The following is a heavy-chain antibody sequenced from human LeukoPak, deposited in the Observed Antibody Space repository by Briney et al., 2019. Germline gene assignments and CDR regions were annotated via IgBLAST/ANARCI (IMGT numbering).Heavy chain of an antibody. Sequence: GGSLRLSCAASGFTIRTFSMNWVRQAPGKGLEWVGFIRNKANGGTADYAASVKGRFTISRDDSKTIAYLQMNSLKTEDTAVYYCSRAYSTGWLGINDYWGQGALVTVSS. V-gene: IGHV3-49*04. CDR2: IRNKANGGTA. J-gene: IGHJ4*02. CDR1: GFTIRTFS. D-gene: IGHD6-19*01. CDR3: SRAYSTGWLGINDY.